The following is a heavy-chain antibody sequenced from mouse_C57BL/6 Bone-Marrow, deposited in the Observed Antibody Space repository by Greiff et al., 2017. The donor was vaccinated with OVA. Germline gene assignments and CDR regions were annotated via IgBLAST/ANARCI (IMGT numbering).Heavy chain of an antibody. CDR1: GYAFSSYW. CDR2: IYPGDGDS. J-gene: IGHJ1*03. CDR3: AREDLDYVFSHWYYEV. D-gene: IGHD2-4*01. V-gene: IGHV1-80*01. Sequence: QVQLKESGAELVKPGASVKISCKASGYAFSSYWMNWVKQRPGKGLEWIGQIYPGDGDSNYYGKFQGKASLTADNSSSTAYMQLSRLSSEDSAVYCCAREDLDYVFSHWYYEVWGTGPTVTVSS.